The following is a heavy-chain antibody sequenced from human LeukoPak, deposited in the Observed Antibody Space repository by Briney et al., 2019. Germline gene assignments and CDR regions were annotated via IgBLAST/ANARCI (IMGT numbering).Heavy chain of an antibody. CDR3: ARVGTYGSGSYLSWLDY. CDR2: IYYSGST. D-gene: IGHD3-10*01. CDR1: GGSIISYF. Sequence: FETLPLTCTVSGGSIISYFFSWIRQPPGKGLEWIGYIYYSGSTNYNPSLKSRVTISVDASKNQFSLKLSSVTAADTAVYYCARVGTYGSGSYLSWLDYWGEALLVTVSS. V-gene: IGHV4-59*01. J-gene: IGHJ4*02.